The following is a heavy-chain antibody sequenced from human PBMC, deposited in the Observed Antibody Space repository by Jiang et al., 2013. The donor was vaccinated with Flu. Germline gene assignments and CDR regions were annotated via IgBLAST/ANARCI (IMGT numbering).Heavy chain of an antibody. D-gene: IGHD3-22*01. Sequence: VQLVESGGGLVQPGWSLRLSCATSGFRFDDFGMHWVRQVPGRGLEWVSGISWNSDTTGYADSVKGRFTISRDNAKKSMYLQMNSLRVEDTALYYCAKANFYDSSGLSQWGQGTRGHRLL. CDR2: ISWNSDTT. V-gene: IGHV3-9*01. CDR1: GFRFDDFG. CDR3: AKANFYDSSGLSQ. J-gene: IGHJ1*01.